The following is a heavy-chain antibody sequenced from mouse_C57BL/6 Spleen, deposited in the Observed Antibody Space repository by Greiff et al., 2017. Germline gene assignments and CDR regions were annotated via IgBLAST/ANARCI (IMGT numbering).Heavy chain of an antibody. CDR2: IWRGGST. D-gene: IGHD2-4*01. V-gene: IGHV2-5*01. CDR3: AKSDYDVDYAMDY. J-gene: IGHJ4*01. Sequence: VQLQQSGPGLVQPSQSLSITCTVSGFSLTSYGVHWVRQSPGKGLEWLGVIWRGGSTDYNAAFMSRLSITKDNSKSQVFFKMNSLQADDTAIYYCAKSDYDVDYAMDYWGQGTSVTVSS. CDR1: GFSLTSYG.